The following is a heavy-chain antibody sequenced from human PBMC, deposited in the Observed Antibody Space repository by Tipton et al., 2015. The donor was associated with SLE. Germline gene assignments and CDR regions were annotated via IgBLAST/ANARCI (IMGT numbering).Heavy chain of an antibody. J-gene: IGHJ6*02. V-gene: IGHV4-61*09. CDR1: GGSISSGSYY. Sequence: TLSLTCTVSGGSISSGSYYWSWIRQPAGKGLEWIGYIYTSGSTNYNPSLKSRVTISVDTSKNQFSLKLSSVTAADTAGYYCARVPGELYYYYGMDVWGQGITVTVSS. D-gene: IGHD1-26*01. CDR3: ARVPGELYYYYGMDV. CDR2: IYTSGST.